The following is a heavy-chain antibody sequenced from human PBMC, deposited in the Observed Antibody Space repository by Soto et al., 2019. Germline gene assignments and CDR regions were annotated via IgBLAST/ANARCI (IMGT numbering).Heavy chain of an antibody. CDR1: VGSISSYY. J-gene: IGHJ6*02. Sequence: QVQLQESGPGLVKPSETLSLTCTVSVGSISSYYWSWIRQSPGKGLEWIGYIHYSGSTKSNPSLKSRVTISVDTSRNQFSLKLSSVTAADSAVYFCARARYQLLHPYYYGMDVWGQGTTVTVSS. CDR2: IHYSGST. CDR3: ARARYQLLHPYYYGMDV. V-gene: IGHV4-59*01. D-gene: IGHD2-2*01.